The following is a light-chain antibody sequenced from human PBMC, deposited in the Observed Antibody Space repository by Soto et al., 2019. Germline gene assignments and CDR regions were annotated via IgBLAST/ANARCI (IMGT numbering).Light chain of an antibody. J-gene: IGKJ5*01. V-gene: IGKV3-11*01. CDR1: QSVSSY. CDR2: DAS. Sequence: EIVLTQSSATLSLSPGDRATLSCRASQSVSSYLAWYQQKPGQAPRLLIYDASNRATGIPARFSGSGSGTDFTLTISSLEPEDFAVYYCQQRSNWPITFGQGTRLEI. CDR3: QQRSNWPIT.